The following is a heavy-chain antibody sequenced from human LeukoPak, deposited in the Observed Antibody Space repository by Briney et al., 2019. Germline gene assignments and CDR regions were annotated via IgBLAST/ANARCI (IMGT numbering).Heavy chain of an antibody. CDR3: ARRRRYCSGGSCYNWFDP. CDR1: GGSFSGYY. V-gene: IGHV4-34*01. Sequence: PSETLSLTCAVYGGSFSGYYWSWIRQPPGKGLEWIGEINHSGSTNYNPSLKSRVTISVDTSKNQFSLKLSSVTAADTAVYYCARRRRYCSGGSCYNWFDPWGQGTLVTVSS. J-gene: IGHJ5*02. CDR2: INHSGST. D-gene: IGHD2-15*01.